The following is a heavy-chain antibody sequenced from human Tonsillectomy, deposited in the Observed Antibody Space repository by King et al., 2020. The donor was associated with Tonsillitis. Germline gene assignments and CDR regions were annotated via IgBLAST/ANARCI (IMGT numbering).Heavy chain of an antibody. CDR1: GFTFSSYN. Sequence: VQLVESGGGLAQPGGSLRLSCAASGFTFSSYNMNWVRQAPGKGLEWVSYISGSSGTIYYADSVKGPFTISRDNARNSLYLQMDRLRAEDTAVYYCVRGRSAGYYGIFDYWGQGMQVSVSS. J-gene: IGHJ4*02. V-gene: IGHV3-48*01. CDR2: ISGSSGTI. CDR3: VRGRSAGYYGIFDY. D-gene: IGHD3-22*01.